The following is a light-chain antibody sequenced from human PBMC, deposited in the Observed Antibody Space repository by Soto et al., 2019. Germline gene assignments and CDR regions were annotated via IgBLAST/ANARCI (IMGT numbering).Light chain of an antibody. V-gene: IGLV2-23*02. CDR2: EVN. J-gene: IGLJ3*02. Sequence: QSALTQPASVSGSPGQSITISCTGTSSDVGTYSLVSWYQQHPGKAPKLIISEVNKRPSGASIRFSGSKSGITASLTISGLQAEDEADYYCCSYASSSTWVFGGGTKLTVL. CDR3: CSYASSSTWV. CDR1: SSDVGTYSL.